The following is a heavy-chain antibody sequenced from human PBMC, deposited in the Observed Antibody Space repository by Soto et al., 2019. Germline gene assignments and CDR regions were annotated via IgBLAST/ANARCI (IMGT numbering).Heavy chain of an antibody. J-gene: IGHJ5*02. CDR3: ARDSDRDGYHNWFDP. Sequence: GGSLRLSCAASGFTFSSYGMHWVRQAPGKGLEWVAVIWYDGSNKYYADSVKGRFTISRDNSKNTLYLQMNSLRAEDTAVYYCARDSDRDGYHNWFDPGGQGTLVTVSS. V-gene: IGHV3-33*01. CDR1: GFTFSSYG. D-gene: IGHD5-12*01. CDR2: IWYDGSNK.